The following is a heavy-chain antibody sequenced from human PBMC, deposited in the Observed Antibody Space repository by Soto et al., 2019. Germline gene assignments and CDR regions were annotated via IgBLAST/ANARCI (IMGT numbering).Heavy chain of an antibody. Sequence: QVQLVESGGGVVQPGRSLRLSCAASGFTFSSYAMHWVRQAPGKGLEWVAVISYEGSNKYYADSVKGRFTISRDNSKNTLYLQMNSLRAEDTAVYYCARGDWFDPWGQGTLVTVSS. J-gene: IGHJ5*02. V-gene: IGHV3-30*14. CDR1: GFTFSSYA. CDR3: ARGDWFDP. CDR2: ISYEGSNK.